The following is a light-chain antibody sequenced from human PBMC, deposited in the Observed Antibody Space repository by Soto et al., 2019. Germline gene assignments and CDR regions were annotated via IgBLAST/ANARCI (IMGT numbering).Light chain of an antibody. J-gene: IGKJ1*01. CDR1: QSIITN. V-gene: IGKV3-15*01. CDR2: GAS. Sequence: EIVMTQSPANMSVSPGERTTLSCRASQSIITNVAWYQQRPGQAPRLLIYGASTRATGVPARFSGSGSGTEFTLTISSLQSEDFAVYYCQQYNNWPRTFGQGTKV. CDR3: QQYNNWPRT.